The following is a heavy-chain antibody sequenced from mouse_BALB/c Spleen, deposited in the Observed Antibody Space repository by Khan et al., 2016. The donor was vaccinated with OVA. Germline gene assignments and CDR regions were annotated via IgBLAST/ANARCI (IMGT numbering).Heavy chain of an antibody. CDR3: AIHPSYDYDGAWFAY. CDR2: ISSGGSYT. J-gene: IGHJ3*01. D-gene: IGHD2-4*01. V-gene: IGHV5-6*01. Sequence: EVELVESGGDLVKPGGSLKLSCAASGFTFSSYGMSWVRQTPDKRLEWVATISSGGSYTYYPDSVKGRFTISRDNAKNTLYLQMSSLKSEDTAMYYSAIHPSYDYDGAWFAYWGQGTLVTVSA. CDR1: GFTFSSYG.